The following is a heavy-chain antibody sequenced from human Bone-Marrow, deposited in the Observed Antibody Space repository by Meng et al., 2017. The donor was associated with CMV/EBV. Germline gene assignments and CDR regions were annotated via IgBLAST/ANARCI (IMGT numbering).Heavy chain of an antibody. J-gene: IGHJ4*02. V-gene: IGHV3-15*01. Sequence: SGFTFSKAWMSGVHQAPGKGLEWVGRIKSKTDGGTTDYAAPVKGRFTMSRDDSKNMLYLQRKSLKTEDTAVYYCITKPSIAARPRDYWGQGTLVTVSS. D-gene: IGHD6-6*01. CDR2: IKSKTDGGTT. CDR1: GFTFSKAW. CDR3: ITKPSIAARPRDY.